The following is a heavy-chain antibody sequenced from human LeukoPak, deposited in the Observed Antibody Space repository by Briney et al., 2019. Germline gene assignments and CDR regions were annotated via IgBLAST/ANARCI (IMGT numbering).Heavy chain of an antibody. CDR1: GGSIRSGSYY. V-gene: IGHV4-61*02. CDR2: INTSGST. J-gene: IGHJ4*02. D-gene: IGHD6-13*01. CDR3: ARGRYLTTRGGAAAGFLDY. Sequence: SETLSLTCTVSGGSIRSGSYYWSWIRQPAGKGLEWIGRINTSGSTNYNPSLKSRVTISVDTSKNQFSLKLSSVTAADTAVYYCARGRYLTTRGGAAAGFLDYWGQGSLVTVST.